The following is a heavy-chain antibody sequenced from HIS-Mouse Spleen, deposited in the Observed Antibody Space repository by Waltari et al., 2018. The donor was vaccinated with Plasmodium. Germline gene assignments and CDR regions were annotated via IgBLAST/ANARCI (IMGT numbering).Heavy chain of an antibody. CDR3: ARDRMTGTSYFDY. D-gene: IGHD1-7*01. Sequence: QLQLQESGPGLVKPSETLSLTCTVSVGSISSSSYYWGWIRQPPGTGLEWIGSVYYSESTYYNPSLKRRVTISVDTTKNQFARKLSSVTAADTAVYYCARDRMTGTSYFDYWGQGTLVTVSS. J-gene: IGHJ4*02. CDR2: VYYSEST. CDR1: VGSISSSSYY. V-gene: IGHV4-39*07.